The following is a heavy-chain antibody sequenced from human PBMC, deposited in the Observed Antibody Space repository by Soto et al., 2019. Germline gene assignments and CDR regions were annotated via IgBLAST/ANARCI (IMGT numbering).Heavy chain of an antibody. V-gene: IGHV3-23*01. J-gene: IGHJ4*02. Sequence: EVHLLESGGGVVQPGKSLKILCATSGFAFSDYPMTWVRQPPGQGLEWVSGISASGEKPYYADSVKGRFTISRDNSKNTLSLQMNSLRVEDTGIYYCAKLEWLEFGGDYWGQGTLVTVSS. D-gene: IGHD6-19*01. CDR3: AKLEWLEFGGDY. CDR2: ISASGEKP. CDR1: GFAFSDYP.